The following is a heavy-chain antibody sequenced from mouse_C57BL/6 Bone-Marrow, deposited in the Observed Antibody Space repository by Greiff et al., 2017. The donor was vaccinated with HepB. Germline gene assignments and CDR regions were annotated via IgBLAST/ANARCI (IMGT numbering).Heavy chain of an antibody. CDR1: GFTFSDYY. J-gene: IGHJ1*03. Sequence: DVHLVESEGGLVQPGSSMKLSCTASGFTFSDYYMAWVRQVPEKGLEWVANINYDGSSTYYLDSLKSRFIISRDNAKNILYLQMSSLKSEDTATYYCARWVYYGSSDWYFDVWGTGTTVTVSS. CDR2: INYDGSST. CDR3: ARWVYYGSSDWYFDV. D-gene: IGHD1-1*01. V-gene: IGHV5-16*01.